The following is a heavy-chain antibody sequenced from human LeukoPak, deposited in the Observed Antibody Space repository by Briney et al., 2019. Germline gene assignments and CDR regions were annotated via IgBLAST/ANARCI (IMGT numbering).Heavy chain of an antibody. D-gene: IGHD2-21*01. CDR3: AREFSVVGNFDY. J-gene: IGHJ4*02. Sequence: PGGSLRLSCADSGFLFSDFIDHTMVWVRQAPGKGLEWVSYISSGSTSISYADSVRGRFSISRDNAQRSLYLHMNSLRDEDTAVYYCAREFSVVGNFDYWGQGTLVIVSS. CDR1: GFLFSDFIDHT. CDR2: ISSGSTSI. V-gene: IGHV3-21*01.